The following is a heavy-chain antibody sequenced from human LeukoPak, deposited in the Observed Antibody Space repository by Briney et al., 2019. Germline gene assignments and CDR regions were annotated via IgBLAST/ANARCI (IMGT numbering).Heavy chain of an antibody. J-gene: IGHJ4*02. D-gene: IGHD3-22*01. CDR3: ARDHRYDSSGYLY. CDR1: GGSISGYH. Sequence: PSETLSLTCNVSGGSISGYHWSWIRQPPGKGLEWLGYIYYSGSSNYNSSLKSRVTISVDTSKNQFSLKLSSVTAADTAVYYCARDHRYDSSGYLYWSQGTLVTVSS. CDR2: IYYSGSS. V-gene: IGHV4-59*01.